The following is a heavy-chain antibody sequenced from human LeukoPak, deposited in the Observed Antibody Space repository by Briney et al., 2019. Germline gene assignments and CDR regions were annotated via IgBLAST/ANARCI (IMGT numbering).Heavy chain of an antibody. J-gene: IGHJ4*02. D-gene: IGHD2-21*01. V-gene: IGHV3-7*04. CDR2: IKEDGSEI. CDR3: ARGYACGY. CDR1: GFTFSTYW. Sequence: GGSLRLSCAASGFTFSTYWMSWVRQAPGKGLEWVANIKEDGSEINYADSVRGRFTISRDNAKNSLYLQMNSLRAEDTAVYYCARGYACGYWGQGTLVIVSS.